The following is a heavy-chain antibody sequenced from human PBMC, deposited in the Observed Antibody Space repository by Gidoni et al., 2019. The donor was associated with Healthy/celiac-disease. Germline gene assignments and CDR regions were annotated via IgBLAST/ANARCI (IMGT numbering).Heavy chain of an antibody. CDR1: GGSISSSNW. J-gene: IGHJ6*02. D-gene: IGHD6-13*01. CDR2: IYHSGST. Sequence: QVQLQESGPGLVKPSGTLSLTCAVSGGSISSSNWWRWVRQPPGKGLEWLVEIYHSGSTNYNPSLKRRVTISVDKSKNQFSLKRSSVTAADTAVYYCARRPEIAAAGPTYYYYYGMDVWGQGTTVTVSS. V-gene: IGHV4-4*02. CDR3: ARRPEIAAAGPTYYYYYGMDV.